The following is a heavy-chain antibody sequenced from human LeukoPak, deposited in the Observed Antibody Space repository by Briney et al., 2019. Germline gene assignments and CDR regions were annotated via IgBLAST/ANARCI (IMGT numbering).Heavy chain of an antibody. Sequence: GGSLRLSCAASGFTFSNYAMHWVRQAPGKGLEWMSVISYDGRNKYYADSVKGRFTISRDNSKNTLYLQMNSLRAEDTAVYYCAKDREEAGIHYYYMDVWGKGTTVTISS. D-gene: IGHD5-24*01. CDR2: ISYDGRNK. J-gene: IGHJ6*03. CDR3: AKDREEAGIHYYYMDV. V-gene: IGHV3-30*04. CDR1: GFTFSNYA.